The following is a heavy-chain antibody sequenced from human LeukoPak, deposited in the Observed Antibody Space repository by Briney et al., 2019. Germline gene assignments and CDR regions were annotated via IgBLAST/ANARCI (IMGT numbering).Heavy chain of an antibody. CDR2: IYTSGST. Sequence: KSSETLSLTCTVSGGSISSYYWSWIQQPAGKGLEWIGRIYTSGSTNYNPSLKSRVTMSVDTSKNQFSLKLSSVTAADTAVYYCARDSGDSSGYYQSTYNWFDPWGQGTLVTVSS. V-gene: IGHV4-4*07. CDR1: GGSISSYY. J-gene: IGHJ5*02. D-gene: IGHD3-22*01. CDR3: ARDSGDSSGYYQSTYNWFDP.